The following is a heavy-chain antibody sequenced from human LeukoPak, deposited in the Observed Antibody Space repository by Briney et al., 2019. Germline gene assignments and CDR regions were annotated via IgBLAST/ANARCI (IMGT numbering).Heavy chain of an antibody. Sequence: SGPTLVNATQTLTLTGTFSGFSLITSGMCGSWIRQPPGKAVEWLALIDWDDDKYYSTSLKTRLTISKDTFQNQVVLTMTNMDPVDTATYYCARISAYGDYYFDHWGQGTLVTVSS. D-gene: IGHD4-17*01. J-gene: IGHJ4*02. V-gene: IGHV2-70*01. CDR1: GFSLITSGMC. CDR2: IDWDDDK. CDR3: ARISAYGDYYFDH.